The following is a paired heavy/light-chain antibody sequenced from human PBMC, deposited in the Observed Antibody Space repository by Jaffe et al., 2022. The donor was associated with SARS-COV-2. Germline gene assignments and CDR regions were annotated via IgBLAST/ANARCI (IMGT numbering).Heavy chain of an antibody. CDR1: GYTFTGYP. CDR3: ARGSHFRGYSYGFLDY. CDR2: INVDNGNT. Sequence: QVQLVQSGAEVKKSGASVKVSCKASGYTFTGYPMHWVRQAPGQRLEWMGWINVDNGNTKYSQRFQGRVTITRDTSASTAYMELNSLRSEDTAVYYCARGSHFRGYSYGFLDYWGQGTLVTVSS. D-gene: IGHD5-18*01. V-gene: IGHV1-3*01. J-gene: IGHJ4*02.
Light chain of an antibody. CDR3: QAWDSSTVV. V-gene: IGLV3-1*01. CDR2: QDN. Sequence: SHELTQPPSVSVSPGQTASITCSGDKLGQKYACWYQQKPGQSPVVVIYQDNKRPSGIPERFSGSNSGNTATLTISGTQAMDEADYYCQAWDSSTVVFGGGTRLTVL. J-gene: IGLJ2*01. CDR1: KLGQKY.